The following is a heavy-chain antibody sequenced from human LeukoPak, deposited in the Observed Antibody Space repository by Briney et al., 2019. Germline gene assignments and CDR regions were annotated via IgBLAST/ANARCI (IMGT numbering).Heavy chain of an antibody. J-gene: IGHJ5*02. CDR3: ARDQGNYNWFDP. CDR1: GGSISSHY. Sequence: SETLSLTCTVSGGSISSHYWSWIRQPPGKGLEWIGYIYYSGSTNYNPSLKSRVTISVDTSKNQFSLKLSSVTAADTAVYYCARDQGNYNWFDPWGQGTLVAVSS. CDR2: IYYSGST. V-gene: IGHV4-59*11. D-gene: IGHD4-11*01.